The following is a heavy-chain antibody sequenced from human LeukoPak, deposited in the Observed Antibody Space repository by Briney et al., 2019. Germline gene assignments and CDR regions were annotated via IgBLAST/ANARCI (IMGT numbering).Heavy chain of an antibody. CDR2: INAGNGNT. V-gene: IGHV1-3*01. J-gene: IGHJ4*02. Sequence: VGSVKVSCKASGYTFTSYAMHWVRQAPGQRLEWMGWINAGNGNTKYSQKFQGRVTITRDTSASTAYMELSSLRSEDTAVYYCARASELWFGELLFDYWGQGTLVTVSS. CDR1: GYTFTSYA. D-gene: IGHD3-10*01. CDR3: ARASELWFGELLFDY.